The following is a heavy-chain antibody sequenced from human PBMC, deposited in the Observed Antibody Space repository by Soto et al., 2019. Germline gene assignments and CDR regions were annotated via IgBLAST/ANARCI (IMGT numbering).Heavy chain of an antibody. D-gene: IGHD1-26*01. V-gene: IGHV1-18*01. CDR2: ISAYNGNT. CDR1: GYTFTSYG. J-gene: IGHJ4*02. CDR3: AARKSSGSYAFYYFDY. Sequence: QVQLVQSGAEVKKPGASVKVSCKASGYTFTSYGISWVRQAPGQGLEWMGWISAYNGNTNYAQKLQGRVTMTTDTSTSTAYMELRSLRSVDTAVYYCAARKSSGSYAFYYFDYWGQGTLVTVSS.